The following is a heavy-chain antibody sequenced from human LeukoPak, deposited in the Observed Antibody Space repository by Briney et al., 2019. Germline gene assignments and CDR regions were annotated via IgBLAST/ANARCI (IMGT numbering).Heavy chain of an antibody. CDR3: ARDLTLTGYFDY. J-gene: IGHJ4*02. D-gene: IGHD1-14*01. V-gene: IGHV3-48*04. CDR1: GFTFSTYA. CDR2: ISSSGSTI. Sequence: GGSLRLSCAASGFTFSTYALSWVRQAPGKGLEWVSYISSSGSTIYYADSVKGRFTISRDNAKNSLYLQMNSLRAEDTAVYYCARDLTLTGYFDYWGQGTLVTVSS.